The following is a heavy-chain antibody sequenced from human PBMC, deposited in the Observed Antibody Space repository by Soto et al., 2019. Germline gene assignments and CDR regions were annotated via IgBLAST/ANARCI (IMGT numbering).Heavy chain of an antibody. D-gene: IGHD5-12*01. J-gene: IGHJ4*02. Sequence: QVHLEESGGGVVQPGRSLRLSCAASGFSFSTYGMHWVRQAPGKGLEWVAVISHDGGNEYYADSVKGRFSISRDNSKKTLYLQMSSLRAEDTALYYCVKGAGWLQDVDYWGQGTLVTVSS. CDR2: ISHDGGNE. CDR3: VKGAGWLQDVDY. CDR1: GFSFSTYG. V-gene: IGHV3-30*18.